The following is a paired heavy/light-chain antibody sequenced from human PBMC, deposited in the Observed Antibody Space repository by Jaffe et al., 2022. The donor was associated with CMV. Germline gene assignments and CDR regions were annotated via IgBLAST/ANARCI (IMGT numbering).Light chain of an antibody. CDR3: GTWDSSLTIVI. J-gene: IGLJ2*01. CDR1: TSNIGNNF. Sequence: QSVLTQPPSVSAAPGQKVTISCSGSTSNIGNNFVSWYQQFPGTAPKLLIFDNDKRPSGIPDRFSGSKSGTSATLAITGLQTGDEADYYCGTWDSSLTIVIFAGGTKLTVL. V-gene: IGLV1-51*01. CDR2: DND.
Heavy chain of an antibody. CDR1: GGTFSSYA. D-gene: IGHD2-8*02. V-gene: IGHV1-69*09. J-gene: IGHJ4*02. CDR3: ARSAGGVITPFDY. CDR2: ILPILDIE. Sequence: QVQLVQSGTEVKKPGSSVKISCKASGGTFSSYAINWVRQAPGQGLEWMGRILPILDIENHAQKFQGRATITADKSTGTAYMELTSLRSEDTAVYYCARSAGGVITPFDYWGQGTLVTVAS.